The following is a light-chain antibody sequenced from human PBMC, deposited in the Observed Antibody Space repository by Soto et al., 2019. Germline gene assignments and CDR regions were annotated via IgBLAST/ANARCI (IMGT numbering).Light chain of an antibody. CDR2: DVS. CDR1: SSDVGGYNY. J-gene: IGLJ1*01. V-gene: IGLV2-14*01. CDR3: SSYTSSSTRV. Sequence: QSALTQPDSVSGSPGQSITISCTGTSSDVGGYNYVSWYQQHPGKAPKLMIYDVSNRPSGVSNRFSGSKSGNTASLSISGLQAEDEADYYCSSYTSSSTRVFGTGTKLTVL.